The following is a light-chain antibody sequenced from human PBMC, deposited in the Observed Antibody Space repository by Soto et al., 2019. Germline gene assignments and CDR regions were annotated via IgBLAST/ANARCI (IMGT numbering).Light chain of an antibody. Sequence: DIVLTQSPGTLSLSPGESATPSCRASQSLNSSYLAWYQQKPGQAPRILIYDESSRATGIPDRFSGSGSGTDFTLTISSLEPEDSAVYYCQKRHMWPITCGQGTRLDIK. CDR3: QKRHMWPIT. V-gene: IGKV3D-20*02. J-gene: IGKJ5*01. CDR2: DES. CDR1: QSLNSSY.